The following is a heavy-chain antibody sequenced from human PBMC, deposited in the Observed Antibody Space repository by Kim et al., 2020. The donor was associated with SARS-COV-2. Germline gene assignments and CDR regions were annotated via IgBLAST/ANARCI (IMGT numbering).Heavy chain of an antibody. J-gene: IGHJ4*01. V-gene: IGHV3-74*01. D-gene: IGHD3-22*01. CDR1: GFTFSRYW. CDR2: IYSDGSGT. Sequence: GGSLRLSCAASGFTFSRYWMHWVRQPPGKGLVWVSRIYSDGSGTSYADSVKGRFTISRDNAKNTLYLQMNSLRAEDTALYFCARRAVVSSGTYYFDYWG. CDR3: ARRAVVSSGTYYFDY.